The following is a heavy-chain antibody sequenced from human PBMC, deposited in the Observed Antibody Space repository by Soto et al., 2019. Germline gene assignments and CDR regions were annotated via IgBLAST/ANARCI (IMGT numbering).Heavy chain of an antibody. J-gene: IGHJ4*02. CDR2: VKDGGTT. CDR1: GGSLSGYY. Sequence: QVQLQQWGAGLLKPSETLSLNCAVTGGSLSGYYWSWIRQPPGKGLEWIGEVKDGGTTNYSPSLRGRVTISSDTSNNQFSLRLNSVTAADTGVYYCARGQEGVVATHWDQGSLVTVSS. CDR3: ARGQEGVVATH. D-gene: IGHD5-12*01. V-gene: IGHV4-34*01.